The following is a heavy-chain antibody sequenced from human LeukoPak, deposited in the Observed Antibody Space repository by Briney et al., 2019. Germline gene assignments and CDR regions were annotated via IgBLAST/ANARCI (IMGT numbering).Heavy chain of an antibody. D-gene: IGHD2-15*01. CDR3: ARLGLYCTGGSCYFGDY. CDR1: GESLTDYY. J-gene: IGHJ4*02. CDR2: ISHTGRT. Sequence: SETLSLTCAVYGESLTDYYWSWVRQPPGKGLEWIGEISHTGRTNYSPPFKSRVTISVDTSKNQFSLKLTSVTAADTAVYYCARLGLYCTGGSCYFGDYWGQGTLVSVS. V-gene: IGHV4-34*01.